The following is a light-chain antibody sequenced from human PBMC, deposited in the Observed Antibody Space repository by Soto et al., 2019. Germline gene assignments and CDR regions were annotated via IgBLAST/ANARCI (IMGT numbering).Light chain of an antibody. V-gene: IGKV1-39*01. CDR2: DTS. J-gene: IGKJ5*01. Sequence: DLQMTQSPSSLSASVGDRVTITCRASQSIINYLHWYQQKPGKAPKLLIHDTSNLQSGVPSRFSGSRSGTHFILTISSLQPEDFAIYYCQQSFSSITFGQGTRLEIK. CDR1: QSIINY. CDR3: QQSFSSIT.